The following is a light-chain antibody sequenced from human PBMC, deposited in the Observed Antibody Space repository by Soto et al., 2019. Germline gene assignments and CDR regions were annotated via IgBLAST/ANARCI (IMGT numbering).Light chain of an antibody. J-gene: IGKJ5*01. CDR1: QSVSSSY. CDR3: HQYGSSPT. CDR2: GAS. V-gene: IGKV3-20*01. Sequence: EIVLTQSPATLSLSPGERATLSCRASQSVSSSYLAWYQQKPGQAPRLLIYGASTRATGIPDRFSGSGSGTDFTLTISRLEPEDFAVYYCHQYGSSPTFGQGTRLEIK.